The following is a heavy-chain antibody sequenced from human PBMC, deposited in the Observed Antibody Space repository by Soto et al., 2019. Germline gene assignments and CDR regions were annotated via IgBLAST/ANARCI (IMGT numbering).Heavy chain of an antibody. J-gene: IGHJ3*02. CDR3: ARVSGRGAAAGLDAFDI. CDR2: TYYRSKWYN. V-gene: IGHV6-1*01. D-gene: IGHD6-13*01. Sequence: PSQTLSLTCAISGDRVSSNSAAWNWIRQSPSRGLEWLGRTYYRSKWYNDYAVSVKSRITINPDTSKNQFSLQLNSVTPEDTAVYYCARVSGRGAAAGLDAFDIWGQGTMVTVSS. CDR1: GDRVSSNSAA.